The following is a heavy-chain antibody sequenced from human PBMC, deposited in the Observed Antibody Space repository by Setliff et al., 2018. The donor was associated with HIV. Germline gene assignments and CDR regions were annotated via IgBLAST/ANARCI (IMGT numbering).Heavy chain of an antibody. CDR1: GGSISSGSYY. Sequence: PSETLSLTCTVSGGSISSGSYYWSWIRQPAGKGLEWIGHIYTSGSTNYNPSLKSRVTISVDTSKNRFSLKLNSVTAADTAVYYCARDPYCPNTCYEDFTFDSWGQGTLVTVSS. J-gene: IGHJ4*02. D-gene: IGHD2-8*01. CDR2: IYTSGST. V-gene: IGHV4-61*09. CDR3: ARDPYCPNTCYEDFTFDS.